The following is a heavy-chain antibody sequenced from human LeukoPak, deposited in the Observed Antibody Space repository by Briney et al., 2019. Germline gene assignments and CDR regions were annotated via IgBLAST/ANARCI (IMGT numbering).Heavy chain of an antibody. CDR2: ISHSGST. D-gene: IGHD2-2*01. CDR1: GGSFSNNF. CDR3: AREGVLGYCSSTSCPPPY. J-gene: IGHJ4*02. V-gene: IGHV4-34*01. Sequence: PSETLSLTCAVYGGSFSNNFWNWIRQTPGKGLEWIGEISHSGSTNYNPSLKSRVTISVDTSKNQFSLKLSSVTAADTAVYYCAREGVLGYCSSTSCPPPYWGQGTLVTVSS.